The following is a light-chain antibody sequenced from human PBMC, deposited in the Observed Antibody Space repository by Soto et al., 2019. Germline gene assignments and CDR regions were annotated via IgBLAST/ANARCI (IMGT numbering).Light chain of an antibody. CDR3: SSYRSSSTQVV. Sequence: QSVLTQPASVSGSPGQSITISCTGTSSDIDGYKYVSWYQQYPGKVPKLMIYEVSNRPSGVSNRFSGSKSGNTASLTISGLQAEDEADYYCSSYRSSSTQVVFGGGTKVTVL. J-gene: IGLJ2*01. CDR1: SSDIDGYKY. V-gene: IGLV2-14*01. CDR2: EVS.